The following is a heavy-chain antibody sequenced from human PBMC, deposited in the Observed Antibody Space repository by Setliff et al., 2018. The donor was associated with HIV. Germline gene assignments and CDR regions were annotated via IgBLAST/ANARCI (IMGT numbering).Heavy chain of an antibody. D-gene: IGHD5-18*01. CDR1: GYTFTSYG. CDR2: ISAYNGNS. V-gene: IGHV1-18*01. Sequence: ASVKVSCKTSGYTFTSYGVSWVRQAPGQGLEWMGWISAYNGNSNYAQKFQGRVTMTTDTSTSTAYMEVRSLRSDDTAFYYCVRDLGVDTTLIFFDYWGQGTLGTVSS. J-gene: IGHJ4*02. CDR3: VRDLGVDTTLIFFDY.